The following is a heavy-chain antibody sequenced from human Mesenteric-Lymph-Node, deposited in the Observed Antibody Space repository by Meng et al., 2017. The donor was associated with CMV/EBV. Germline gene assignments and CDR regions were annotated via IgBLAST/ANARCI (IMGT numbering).Heavy chain of an antibody. J-gene: IGHJ5*02. D-gene: IGHD3-3*01. CDR1: GYTFTEYY. V-gene: IGHV1-2*02. CDR2: TNPNTGAT. Sequence: ASVTVSCKASGYTFTEYYIHWVRQAPGQGLEWLGWTNPNTGATKYAQKFQGRATMTRDTSISTAYMEVSSLRSDDTALYYCAREGFSSDDFWSGYRNWFDHWGPGTLVTVSS. CDR3: AREGFSSDDFWSGYRNWFDH.